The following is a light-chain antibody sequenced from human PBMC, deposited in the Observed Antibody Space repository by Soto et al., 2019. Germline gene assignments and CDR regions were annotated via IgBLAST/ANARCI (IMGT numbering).Light chain of an antibody. Sequence: QSALTQPRSVSGSPGQSVTISCTGTNSDIGGYNYVSWYQQHPGKAPKVMIYDVSRRPSGVPDRFSGSKPGNTASLTISGLQAEDEADYYCCSYAGTYNFWVFGGGTKLTVL. J-gene: IGLJ3*02. CDR2: DVS. CDR3: CSYAGTYNFWV. V-gene: IGLV2-11*01. CDR1: NSDIGGYNY.